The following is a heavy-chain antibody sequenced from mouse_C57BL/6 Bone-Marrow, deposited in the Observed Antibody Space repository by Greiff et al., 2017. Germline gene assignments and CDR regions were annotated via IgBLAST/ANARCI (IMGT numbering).Heavy chain of an antibody. CDR3: ARAPYDYDGGAFAY. D-gene: IGHD2-4*01. CDR1: GFTFSDYG. Sequence: EVQLVESGGGLVKPGGSLKLSCAASGFTFSDYGMHWVRQAPEKGLEWVAYISSGSSTIYYADTVKGRFTIARDNAKNTLFLQMTSLRSEDTAMYYCARAPYDYDGGAFAYWGQGTLVTVSA. J-gene: IGHJ3*01. V-gene: IGHV5-17*01. CDR2: ISSGSSTI.